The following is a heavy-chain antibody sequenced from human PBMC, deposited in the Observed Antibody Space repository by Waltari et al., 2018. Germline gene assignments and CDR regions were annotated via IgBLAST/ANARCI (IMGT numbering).Heavy chain of an antibody. CDR3: TRGNKITAVEVIIPLLTMDV. V-gene: IGHV1-2*02. CDR2: INPKSGGT. CDR1: GYTFTDFY. J-gene: IGHJ6*02. D-gene: IGHD3-3*01. Sequence: QVQLVQSGAEVKKPGASVKVSCKASGYTFTDFYMHWVRQAPGQGLEWMGGINPKSGGTDYGQKFQGGVTMTRDTSISTVYMELSRLRSDDTAVYYCTRGNKITAVEVIIPLLTMDVWGQGTTVTVSS.